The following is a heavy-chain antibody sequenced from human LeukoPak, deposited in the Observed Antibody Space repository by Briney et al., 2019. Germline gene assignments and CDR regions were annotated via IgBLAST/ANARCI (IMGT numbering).Heavy chain of an antibody. V-gene: IGHV1-2*02. Sequence: ASVKVCCKASGYTFTGYYMHWVRQAPGQGLEWMGWINPNSGGTDYAQKFQGRVTMTRDTSISTAYMELSRLTSDDTAVYYCVRDAIAAAGTGGWGQGTLVTVSS. CDR2: INPNSGGT. D-gene: IGHD6-13*01. CDR1: GYTFTGYY. CDR3: VRDAIAAAGTGG. J-gene: IGHJ4*02.